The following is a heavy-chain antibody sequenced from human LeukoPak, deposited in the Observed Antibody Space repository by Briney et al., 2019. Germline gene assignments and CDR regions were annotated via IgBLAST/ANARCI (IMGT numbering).Heavy chain of an antibody. J-gene: IGHJ4*02. V-gene: IGHV1-69*13. CDR3: ARTRYDSSGYYYRCFDY. Sequence: ASVKVSCKASGGTFSSYAISWVRQAPGQGLEWMGGIIPIFGTANYAQKFQGRVTITADESTSTAYMELSSLRSEDTAVYYCARTRYDSSGYYYRCFDYWGQGTLVTVSS. CDR2: IIPIFGTA. D-gene: IGHD3-22*01. CDR1: GGTFSSYA.